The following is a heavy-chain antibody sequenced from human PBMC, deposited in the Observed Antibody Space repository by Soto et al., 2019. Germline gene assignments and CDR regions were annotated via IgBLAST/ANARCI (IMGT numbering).Heavy chain of an antibody. V-gene: IGHV1-69*01. J-gene: IGHJ4*02. CDR3: ARVKTDIVATIGFEY. Sequence: QVQLVQSGAKVKKPGSSVKVSCKASGGTFSSYAISWVRQVPGQGLEWMGGIIPIFGTANYAQKFQGRVTITAGESTSTAYRELGSMRSEDAAVDYCARVKTDIVATIGFEYWGQGTLVTVAS. CDR1: GGTFSSYA. D-gene: IGHD5-12*01. CDR2: IIPIFGTA.